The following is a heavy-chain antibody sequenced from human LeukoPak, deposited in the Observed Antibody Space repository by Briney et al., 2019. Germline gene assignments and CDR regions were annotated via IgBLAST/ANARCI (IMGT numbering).Heavy chain of an antibody. V-gene: IGHV3-23*01. D-gene: IGHD3-10*01. Sequence: PGGSLRLSCAASGFTFSSYAMSWVRQAPGKGLQWVSSISYSGASTYYADSVKGRFTISRDSSKNTLYLQMNSLRAEDTAVYYCAKDLSGGSGSYRLSDYWGQGTLVTVSS. CDR3: AKDLSGGSGSYRLSDY. CDR2: ISYSGAST. J-gene: IGHJ4*02. CDR1: GFTFSSYA.